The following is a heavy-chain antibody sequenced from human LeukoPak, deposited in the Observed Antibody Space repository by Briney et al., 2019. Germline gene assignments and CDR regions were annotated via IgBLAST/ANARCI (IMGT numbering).Heavy chain of an antibody. J-gene: IGHJ4*02. Sequence: GGSLRLSCAASGFTFSSYAMNWVRQAPGKGLEWVSSITASGGSTYCADSVKGRFTISRDNSKNTLYPQMSSLRAEDTAVYYCARDYPTSGIVTIFDYWGQGTLVTVSS. CDR1: GFTFSSYA. D-gene: IGHD1-1*01. V-gene: IGHV3-23*01. CDR3: ARDYPTSGIVTIFDY. CDR2: ITASGGST.